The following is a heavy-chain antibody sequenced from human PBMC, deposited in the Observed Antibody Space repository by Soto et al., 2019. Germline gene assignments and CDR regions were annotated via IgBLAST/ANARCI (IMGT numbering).Heavy chain of an antibody. CDR1: GGSITTANSY. J-gene: IGHJ6*02. CDR3: ARDRLSLIRGVPHYDGIDV. Sequence: QVQLQESGPGLVKPSQTLSLTCTVSGGSITTANSYWTWIRQHPGKGLEWIGYIYHSGSTYYNPSLKSRVTISIDKYQNQFSLPLTSVTAADSAIFYCARDRLSLIRGVPHYDGIDVWGQGTTVTVSS. CDR2: IYHSGST. V-gene: IGHV4-31*03. D-gene: IGHD3-10*01.